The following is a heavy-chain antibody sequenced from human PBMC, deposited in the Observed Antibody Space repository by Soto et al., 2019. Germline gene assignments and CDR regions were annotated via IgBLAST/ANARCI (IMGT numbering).Heavy chain of an antibody. J-gene: IGHJ4*02. V-gene: IGHV4-59*01. Sequence: QVQLQESGPGLVKPSETLSLTCTVSVGGSFSSYYWSWIRQPPGKGLEWIGYIYYSGSTNYNPSLKSRLTMSLHTSQNQFSLKVNSVTAADTAVYYCARNRGNYFDYWVQGILVTVSS. CDR2: IYYSGST. CDR3: ARNRGNYFDY. CDR1: VGGSFSSYY.